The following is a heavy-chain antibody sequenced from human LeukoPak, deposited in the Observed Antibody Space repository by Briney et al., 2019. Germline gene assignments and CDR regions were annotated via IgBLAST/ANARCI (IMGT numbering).Heavy chain of an antibody. CDR1: GFTFSSYA. CDR2: ISGSGGST. Sequence: GGSLGLSCAASGFTFSSYAMSWVRQAPGKGLEWVSAISGSGGSTYYADSVKGRFTISRDNSKNTLYLQMNSLRAEDTAVYYCAKVPAGLRIQLWLSRYYFDYWGQGTLVTVSS. J-gene: IGHJ4*02. D-gene: IGHD5-18*01. V-gene: IGHV3-23*01. CDR3: AKVPAGLRIQLWLSRYYFDY.